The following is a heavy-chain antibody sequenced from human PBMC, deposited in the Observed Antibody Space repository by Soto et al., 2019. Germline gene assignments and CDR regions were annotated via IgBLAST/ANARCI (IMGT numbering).Heavy chain of an antibody. J-gene: IGHJ3*02. CDR3: ARQIGDDPFDI. CDR1: GGSISTYY. V-gene: IGHV4-4*09. D-gene: IGHD3-3*01. CDR2: IYRTGRT. Sequence: SETLSLTCTVSGGSISTYYWNWSHQAPGKGLEWIGYIYRTGRTHYNPSLNGRAAISLGTSRNQFSLQLNSVTAADTAVYFCARQIGDDPFDIWGQGTMVTVSS.